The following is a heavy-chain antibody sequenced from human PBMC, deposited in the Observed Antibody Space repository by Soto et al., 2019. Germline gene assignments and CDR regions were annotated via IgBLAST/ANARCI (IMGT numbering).Heavy chain of an antibody. V-gene: IGHV1-18*01. Sequence: ASVKVSCKASGYTFTSYGISWVRQAPGQGLEWMGWISAYNGNTNYAQKLQGRVTMTTDTSTSTAYMELRSLRSDDTAVYYCARDKVSVAGTVYYGMDVWGQGTTVTVSS. CDR1: GYTFTSYG. D-gene: IGHD6-19*01. CDR3: ARDKVSVAGTVYYGMDV. J-gene: IGHJ6*02. CDR2: ISAYNGNT.